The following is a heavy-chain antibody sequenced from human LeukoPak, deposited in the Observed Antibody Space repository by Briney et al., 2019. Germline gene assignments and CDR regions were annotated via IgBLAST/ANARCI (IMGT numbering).Heavy chain of an antibody. V-gene: IGHV4-34*01. Sequence: SETLSLTCAVYGGSFSGYYWSWIRQPPGKGLEWIGEINHSGSTNYNPSLKSRVTISVDTSKNQFSLKLSSVTAADTAVYYCARAHTSYSSSWYRAYYFDYWGQGTLVTVSS. CDR1: GGSFSGYY. CDR2: INHSGST. D-gene: IGHD6-13*01. CDR3: ARAHTSYSSSWYRAYYFDY. J-gene: IGHJ4*02.